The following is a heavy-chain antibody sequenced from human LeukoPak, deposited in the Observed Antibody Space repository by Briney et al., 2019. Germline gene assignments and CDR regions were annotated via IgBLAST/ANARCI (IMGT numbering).Heavy chain of an antibody. J-gene: IGHJ5*02. CDR1: GGSFSGYY. CDR2: INHSGST. D-gene: IGHD2-15*01. Sequence: SETLSLTCAVYGGSFSGYYWSWIRQPPGKGLEWIGEINHSGSTNYNPSLKSRVTISVDTSKNQFSLKLSSVTAADTAVYYCARGGSGGSCYICTVRHCYNCFYTWGQGTLVSVSS. CDR3: ARGGSGGSCYICTVRHCYNCFYT. V-gene: IGHV4-34*01.